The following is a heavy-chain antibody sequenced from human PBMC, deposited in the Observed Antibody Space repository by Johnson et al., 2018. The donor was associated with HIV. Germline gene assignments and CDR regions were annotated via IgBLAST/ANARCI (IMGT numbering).Heavy chain of an antibody. CDR1: GFTFDDYA. J-gene: IGHJ3*02. V-gene: IGHV3-9*01. CDR3: ARGPGGFGAFDI. D-gene: IGHD2-8*02. Sequence: VLLVESGGGLVQPGRSLRLSCAASGFTFDDYAMHWVRQAPGKGLEWVSGISWNSGSIGYADSVKGRFTISRDNSKNTLYLQMNSLRAEYTAVYYWARGPGGFGAFDIWGQGTMVTVSS. CDR2: ISWNSGSI.